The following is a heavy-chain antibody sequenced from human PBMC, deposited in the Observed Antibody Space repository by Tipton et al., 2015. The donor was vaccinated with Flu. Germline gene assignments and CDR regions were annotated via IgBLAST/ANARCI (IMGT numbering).Heavy chain of an antibody. D-gene: IGHD3-22*01. V-gene: IGHV3-23*01. CDR3: AREDLDSCGFSYLPH. CDR1: GFTFSRYA. J-gene: IGHJ1*01. Sequence: SLRLSCAASGFTFSRYAMSWVRQAPGKGLELVAAIRGAGGRWVAPVSGGGDAPLFADSVKGRFTISRDNARNSVHLQMNSLRAEDTAVYYCAREDLDSCGFSYLPHWGQGTLVTVSS. CDR2: IRGAGGRWVAPVSGGGDAP.